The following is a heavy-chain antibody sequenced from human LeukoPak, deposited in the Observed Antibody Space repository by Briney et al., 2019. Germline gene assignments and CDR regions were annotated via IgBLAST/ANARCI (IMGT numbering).Heavy chain of an antibody. D-gene: IGHD1-26*01. Sequence: PGGSLRLSCAASGFTFSNYWMGWVRQAPGKGLEWVANIKRDGSQKYFGDSVKGRFTISRDNAENSLFLQMSSLRDEDTAVYYCARDSGSYHFDSCWGQGTLVTVSS. CDR3: ARDSGSYHFDSC. CDR2: IKRDGSQK. CDR1: GFTFSNYW. V-gene: IGHV3-7*01. J-gene: IGHJ4*02.